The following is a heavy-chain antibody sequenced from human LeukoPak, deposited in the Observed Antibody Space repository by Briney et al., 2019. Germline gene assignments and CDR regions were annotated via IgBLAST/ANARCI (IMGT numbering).Heavy chain of an antibody. Sequence: NPSETLSLTCAVYGGSFSGYYWSWIRQPPGKGLEWIGEINHSGSTNYNPSLKSRVTISVDTSKNQFSLKLSSVTAADTAVYYCARGKAPRYSGSYLDYWGQGTLVTVSS. CDR3: ARGKAPRYSGSYLDY. V-gene: IGHV4-34*01. D-gene: IGHD1-26*01. J-gene: IGHJ4*02. CDR2: INHSGST. CDR1: GGSFSGYY.